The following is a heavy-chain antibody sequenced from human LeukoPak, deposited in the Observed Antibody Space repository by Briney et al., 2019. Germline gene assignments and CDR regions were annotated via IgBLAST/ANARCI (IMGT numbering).Heavy chain of an antibody. CDR2: INWNGGST. Sequence: GGSLRLSCAASGFTFDDYGMSWVRQAPGKGLEWASGINWNGGSTGYADSVKGRFTISRDNAKNSLYLQMNSLRAEDTALYYCARADSSGWYSNAFDIWGQGTMVSVSS. J-gene: IGHJ3*02. V-gene: IGHV3-20*04. CDR1: GFTFDDYG. CDR3: ARADSSGWYSNAFDI. D-gene: IGHD6-19*01.